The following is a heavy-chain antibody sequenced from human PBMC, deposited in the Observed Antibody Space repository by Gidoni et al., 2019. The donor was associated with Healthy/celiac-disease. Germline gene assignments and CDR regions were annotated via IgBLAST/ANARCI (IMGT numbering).Heavy chain of an antibody. CDR2: IYYSGST. Sequence: QVQLQESGPGLVKPSQTLSLTCPVSGGSICSGGYYWSWIRQHPGKGLEWIGYIYYSGSTYYNPSLKSLVTISVDTSKNQFSLKLSSVTAADTAVYYCARGKGSLELGAFDIWGQGTMVTVSS. J-gene: IGHJ3*02. V-gene: IGHV4-31*01. D-gene: IGHD1-7*01. CDR3: ARGKGSLELGAFDI. CDR1: GGSICSGGYY.